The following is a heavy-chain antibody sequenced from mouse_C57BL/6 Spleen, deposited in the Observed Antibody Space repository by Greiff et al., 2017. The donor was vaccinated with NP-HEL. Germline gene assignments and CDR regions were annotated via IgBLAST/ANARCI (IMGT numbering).Heavy chain of an antibody. D-gene: IGHD3-2*02. Sequence: VQLKQSRAELVRPGASVKLSCTASGFNIKADYMHWVKQRPEQGLEWIGWIDPENGDTEYASKFQGKATITAATSSNTAYLQLSSLTSEDTAVDYCTTSAQATGFAYWGQGTLVTVSA. CDR3: TTSAQATGFAY. V-gene: IGHV14-4*01. J-gene: IGHJ3*01. CDR1: GFNIKADY. CDR2: IDPENGDT.